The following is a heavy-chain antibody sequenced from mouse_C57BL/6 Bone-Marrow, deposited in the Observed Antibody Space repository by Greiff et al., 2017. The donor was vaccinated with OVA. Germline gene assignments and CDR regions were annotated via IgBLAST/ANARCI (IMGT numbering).Heavy chain of an antibody. CDR3: ARGRYYYGYWYFDV. V-gene: IGHV1-18*01. CDR1: GYTFTDYN. CDR2: INPNNGGT. Sequence: VHVKQSGPELVKPGASVKIPCKASGYTFTDYNMDWVKQSHGKSLEWIGDINPNNGGTIYNQKFKGKATLTVDKSSSTAYMALRSLTSEDTAVYYCARGRYYYGYWYFDVWGTGTTVTVSS. J-gene: IGHJ1*03. D-gene: IGHD1-1*01.